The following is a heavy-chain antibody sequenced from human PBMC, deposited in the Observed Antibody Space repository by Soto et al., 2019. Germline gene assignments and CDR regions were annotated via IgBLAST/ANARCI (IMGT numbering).Heavy chain of an antibody. CDR3: ARGLGSGPFGVDY. J-gene: IGHJ4*02. D-gene: IGHD3-16*01. CDR2: ISYDGSNK. Sequence: QVQLVESGGGVVQPGRSLRLSCAASGFTFSSYAMHWVRQAPGKGLEWVAVISYDGSNKYYADSVKGRFTISRDNSKNTLYLQMNSLRAEDTAVYYCARGLGSGPFGVDYWGQGTLVTVSS. CDR1: GFTFSSYA. V-gene: IGHV3-30-3*01.